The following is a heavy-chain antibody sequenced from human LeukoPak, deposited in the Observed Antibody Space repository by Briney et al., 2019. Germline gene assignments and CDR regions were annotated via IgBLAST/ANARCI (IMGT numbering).Heavy chain of an antibody. CDR3: ARYNGALDY. J-gene: IGHJ4*02. CDR1: GGPISSHY. CDR2: IYYSVTP. V-gene: IGHV4-59*11. D-gene: IGHD1-14*01. Sequence: SETLSLTCTVSGGPISSHYWSWIRQPPGKGLEYIGYIYYSVTPQYNPSLESRVTISLETSKNQLSLRLTSATAADTAVYYCARYNGALDYWGQGTLVTLSS.